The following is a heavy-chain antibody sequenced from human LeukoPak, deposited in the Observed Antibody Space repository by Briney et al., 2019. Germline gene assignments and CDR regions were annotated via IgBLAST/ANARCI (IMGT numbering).Heavy chain of an antibody. CDR3: ATDGLYYSGMDV. J-gene: IGHJ6*02. D-gene: IGHD2-8*01. Sequence: GGSLRLSCAASGFTFSSYWMHWVRQAPGKELVWVSRINIDGSSTSYADSVKGRVTISRDNAKNTLYLQMNSLRAEDTAVYYCATDGLYYSGMDVWGQGTTVTVSS. CDR2: INIDGSST. V-gene: IGHV3-74*01. CDR1: GFTFSSYW.